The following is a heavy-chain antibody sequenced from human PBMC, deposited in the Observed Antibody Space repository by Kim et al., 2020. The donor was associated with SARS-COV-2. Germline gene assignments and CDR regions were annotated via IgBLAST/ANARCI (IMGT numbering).Heavy chain of an antibody. CDR3: ARVRYSSSPYYYYYYMDV. D-gene: IGHD6-6*01. CDR1: GGTFSSYA. CDR2: IIPILGIA. V-gene: IGHV1-69*04. J-gene: IGHJ6*03. Sequence: SVKFSCKASGGTFSSYAISWVRQAPGQGLEWMGRIIPILGIANYAQKFQGRVTITADKSTSTAYMELSSLRSEDTAVYYCARVRYSSSPYYYYYYMDVW.